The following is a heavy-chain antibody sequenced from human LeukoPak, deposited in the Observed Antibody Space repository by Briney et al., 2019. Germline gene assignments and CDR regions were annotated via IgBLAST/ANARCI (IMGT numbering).Heavy chain of an antibody. CDR3: ARHQGTYYDTLTGYYSAPFDY. Sequence: SETLSLTCTVSGGSISSSSYYWGWIRQPPGKGLEWIGSIYYSGSTYYNPSLKSRVTISVDTSKNQFSLKLSSVTAADTAVYYCARHQGTYYDTLTGYYSAPFDYWGQGTLVTVSS. J-gene: IGHJ4*02. D-gene: IGHD3-9*01. CDR2: IYYSGST. CDR1: GGSISSSSYY. V-gene: IGHV4-39*01.